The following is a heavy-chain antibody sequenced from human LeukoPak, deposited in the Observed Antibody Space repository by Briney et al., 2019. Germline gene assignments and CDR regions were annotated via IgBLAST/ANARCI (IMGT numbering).Heavy chain of an antibody. CDR1: XVTFSSYS. V-gene: IGHV3-48*01. J-gene: IGHJ1*01. CDR3: AKDYYDSSGYYPQYFQH. D-gene: IGHD3-22*01. CDR2: ISSTTTTT. Sequence: GGSLRLSCVASXVTFSSYSMNWVRQAPGKGLKWVSYISSTTTTTYYADSVKGRFSISRDNSKNTLYLQMNSLRAEDTAVYYCAKDYYDSSGYYPQYFQHWGQGTLVTVSS.